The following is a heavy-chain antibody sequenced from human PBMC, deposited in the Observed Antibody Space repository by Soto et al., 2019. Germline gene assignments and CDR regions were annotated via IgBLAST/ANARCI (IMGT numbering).Heavy chain of an antibody. CDR1: GFTFDDYA. CDR3: AKDTGPTSRGAFDI. V-gene: IGHV3-9*01. CDR2: IRWNSGSI. Sequence: ESGGGLVQPGRSLRLSCAASGFTFDDYAMHWVRQAPGKGLEWVSGIRWNSGSIGYADSVKGRFTISRDNDSNSLYMQMNSLRAEDTALYYCAKDTGPTSRGAFDIWGQGTMVTVSS. J-gene: IGHJ3*02. D-gene: IGHD4-17*01.